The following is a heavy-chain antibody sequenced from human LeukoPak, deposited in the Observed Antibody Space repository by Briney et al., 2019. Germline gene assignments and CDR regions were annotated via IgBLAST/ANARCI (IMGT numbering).Heavy chain of an antibody. CDR2: FDPDDGET. D-gene: IGHD2-2*01. V-gene: IGHV1-24*01. Sequence: AASVKVSCKVSGYSLTELSMHWVRQAPGKGLEWMGGFDPDDGETPLFAQKFQGRASMTEDTSTDTAYMELSSLSSEDTAVYYCATGTIYCSSCSGDYWGQGTLVTVSS. CDR1: GYSLTELS. CDR3: ATGTIYCSSCSGDY. J-gene: IGHJ4*02.